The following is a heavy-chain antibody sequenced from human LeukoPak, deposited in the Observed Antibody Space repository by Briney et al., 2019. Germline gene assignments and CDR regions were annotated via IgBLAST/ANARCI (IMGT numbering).Heavy chain of an antibody. V-gene: IGHV3-33*06. CDR2: IWYDGSNK. Sequence: GGSLRLSCAASGFTFSSYGMHWVRQAPGKGLEWVAVIWYDGSNKYYADSVKGRFTISRDNSKNTLYLQMNSLRAEDTAVYYCAKYYSGSSFNWFDPWGQGTLVTVSS. CDR1: GFTFSSYG. J-gene: IGHJ5*02. CDR3: AKYYSGSSFNWFDP. D-gene: IGHD1-26*01.